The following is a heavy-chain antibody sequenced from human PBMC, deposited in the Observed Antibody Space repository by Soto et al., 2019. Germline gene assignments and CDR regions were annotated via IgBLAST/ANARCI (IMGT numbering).Heavy chain of an antibody. D-gene: IGHD6-19*01. V-gene: IGHV3-53*04. CDR2: IYAGGET. Sequence: EVHLVQSGGDLVQPGGSLRLSCAASGFNVSKNHMNWVRQAPGKGLEWVSIIYAGGETYYAESVKGRFTVSKHNSKTTLYIQMDSLRADDTAVYYCTREQDGSSWFGMDAWGQGTTVTVSS. J-gene: IGHJ6*02. CDR1: GFNVSKNH. CDR3: TREQDGSSWFGMDA.